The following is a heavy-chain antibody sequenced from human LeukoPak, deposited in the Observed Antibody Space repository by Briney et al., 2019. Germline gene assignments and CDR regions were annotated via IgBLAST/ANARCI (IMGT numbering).Heavy chain of an antibody. V-gene: IGHV4-59*01. CDR3: ARRVQMSSASATSNTWLDH. CDR2: IHFSGGT. CDR1: GDSISNYY. Sequence: SETLSLTCTVSGDSISNYYWNWIRQPPGKGLEGIGHIHFSGGTNYNPSLNSRVTISVDSTKNQFSLRLITVTAADTAVYYCARRVQMSSASATSNTWLDHWGQGTLVSVSS. D-gene: IGHD3-10*01. J-gene: IGHJ5*02.